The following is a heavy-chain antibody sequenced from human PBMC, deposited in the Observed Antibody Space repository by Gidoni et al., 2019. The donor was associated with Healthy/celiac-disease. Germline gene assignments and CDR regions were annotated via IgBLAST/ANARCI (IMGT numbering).Heavy chain of an antibody. D-gene: IGHD4-17*01. Sequence: QVQLQESGPGLVKPSQTLSLTCTVSGGSISSGGYYWSWIRQHPGKGLEWIGYIYYSGSTYYNPSLKSRVTISVDTSKNQFSLKLSSVTAADTAVYYCARGLRYGDYERQYYFDYWGQGTLVTVSS. V-gene: IGHV4-31*03. J-gene: IGHJ4*02. CDR1: GGSISSGGYY. CDR2: IYYSGST. CDR3: ARGLRYGDYERQYYFDY.